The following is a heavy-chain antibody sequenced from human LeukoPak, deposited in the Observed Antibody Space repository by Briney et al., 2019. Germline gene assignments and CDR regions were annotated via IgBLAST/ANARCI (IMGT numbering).Heavy chain of an antibody. J-gene: IGHJ6*03. CDR3: AKPQGTMVRGASRYYYYMDV. D-gene: IGHD3-10*01. V-gene: IGHV3-33*06. CDR2: IWYDGSNK. Sequence: GGSLRLSCAASGFTFSSYGMHWVRQAPGKGLEWVAVIWYDGSNKYYADSMKGRFTISRDNSKNTLYLQMNSLRAEDTAVYYCAKPQGTMVRGASRYYYYMDVWGKGTTVTVSS. CDR1: GFTFSSYG.